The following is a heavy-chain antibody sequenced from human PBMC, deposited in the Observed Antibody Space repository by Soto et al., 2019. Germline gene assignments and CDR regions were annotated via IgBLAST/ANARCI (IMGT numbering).Heavy chain of an antibody. J-gene: IGHJ6*02. CDR2: IIPIFGTA. Sequence: QVQLVQSGAEVKKPGSSVKVSCKASGGTFSSYAISWVRQAPGQGLEWMGGIIPIFGTANYAQKFQGRVTITADESTSKAYMELDSLRSEERAVYYWASCIAVAGTPPNYYDGMDVWGQGPTVTVSS. CDR3: ASCIAVAGTPPNYYDGMDV. D-gene: IGHD6-19*01. V-gene: IGHV1-69*01. CDR1: GGTFSSYA.